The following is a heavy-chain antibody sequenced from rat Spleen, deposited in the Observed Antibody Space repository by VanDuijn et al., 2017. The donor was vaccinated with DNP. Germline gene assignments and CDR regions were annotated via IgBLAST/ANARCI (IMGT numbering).Heavy chain of an antibody. Sequence: QVQLKESGPGLVQPSQTLSLTCTVSGFSLTTNGVSWVRQPPGKGLEWIAAISSGGKTYYNSALKSRLSISRDTSKSQVFFRMNSLQTEDSAIYFCTKEREPNNNPFYFDCWGQGVMVTVSS. D-gene: IGHD1-10*01. CDR1: GFSLTTNG. CDR2: ISSGGKT. CDR3: TKEREPNNNPFYFDC. J-gene: IGHJ2*01. V-gene: IGHV2S12*01.